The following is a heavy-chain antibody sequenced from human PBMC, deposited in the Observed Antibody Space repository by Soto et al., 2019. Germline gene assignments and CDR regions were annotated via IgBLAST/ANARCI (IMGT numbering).Heavy chain of an antibody. D-gene: IGHD3-10*01. Sequence: QVQLQEAGPGLVKPSETLSLTCTVSGGSISSYYWSWIRQPPEKGLEWIGYIYYSGSTNYNPSLKIRVTISVDTYKTQVSMKLSSMTGADTAVYYCARRYGDSFDYWGQRTLVTVSS. CDR1: GGSISSYY. J-gene: IGHJ4*02. CDR2: IYYSGST. CDR3: ARRYGDSFDY. V-gene: IGHV4-59*08.